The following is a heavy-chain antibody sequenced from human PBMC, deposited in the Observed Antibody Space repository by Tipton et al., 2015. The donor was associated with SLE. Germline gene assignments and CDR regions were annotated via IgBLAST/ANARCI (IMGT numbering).Heavy chain of an antibody. CDR2: ISGSGGST. D-gene: IGHD3-16*01. Sequence: GSLRLSCAASGFTFSGYAMSWVRQAPGKGLEWVSAISGSGGSTYYADSVKGRFTISRDNAKNSLYLQMNSLRAEDTAVYYCARKGGYFDYWGQGTLVTVSS. CDR3: ARKGGYFDY. J-gene: IGHJ4*02. V-gene: IGHV3-23*01. CDR1: GFTFSGYA.